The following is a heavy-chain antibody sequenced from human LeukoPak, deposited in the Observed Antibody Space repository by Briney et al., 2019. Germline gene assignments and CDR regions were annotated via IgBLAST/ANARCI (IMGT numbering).Heavy chain of an antibody. J-gene: IGHJ4*02. V-gene: IGHV3-30*02. CDR3: AKEGYSGSYYGY. CDR1: GFTFSSYG. CDR2: IRYDGGNK. Sequence: GSLRLSCAASGFTFSSYGMHWVRQAPGKGLEWVAFIRYDGGNKYYADSVKGRFTISRDNSKNTLYLQMNSLRAEDTAVYYCAKEGYSGSYYGYWGQGTLVTVSS. D-gene: IGHD1-26*01.